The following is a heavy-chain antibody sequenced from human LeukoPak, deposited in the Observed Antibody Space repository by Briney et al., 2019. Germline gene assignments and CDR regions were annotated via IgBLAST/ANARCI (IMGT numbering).Heavy chain of an antibody. V-gene: IGHV3-30*18. CDR2: ISYDGSNK. J-gene: IGHJ4*02. D-gene: IGHD4-17*01. Sequence: QPGGSLRLSCAASGFTFSSYGMHWVRQAPGKGLEWVAVISYDGSNKYYADSVKGRFTISRGNSKNTLYLQMNSLRAEDTAVYYCAKEDGDYARGVSYFDYWGQGTLVTVSS. CDR3: AKEDGDYARGVSYFDY. CDR1: GFTFSSYG.